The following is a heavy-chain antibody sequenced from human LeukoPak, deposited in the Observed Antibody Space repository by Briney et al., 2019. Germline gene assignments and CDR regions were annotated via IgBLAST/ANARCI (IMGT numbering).Heavy chain of an antibody. CDR2: ISGSVRTI. D-gene: IGHD6-13*01. Sequence: GGSLRLSCVASGFTFSSYEMKWVSQVPGKGLEWVSYISGSVRTIYYADSVKGRFTISRDNAKNSLYLQMNSLRAEDTAVYYCTRVQQPSGIQGYYYGMDVWGQGTTVTVSS. V-gene: IGHV3-48*03. CDR1: GFTFSSYE. CDR3: TRVQQPSGIQGYYYGMDV. J-gene: IGHJ6*02.